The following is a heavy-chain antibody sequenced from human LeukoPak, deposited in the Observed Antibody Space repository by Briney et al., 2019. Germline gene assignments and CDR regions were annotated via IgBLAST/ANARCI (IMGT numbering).Heavy chain of an antibody. D-gene: IGHD3-10*01. CDR2: ISSSSSTM. CDR3: ARDGWFGELSPYYFDC. Sequence: GGSLRLSCAASGFIFSSYSMNWVRQAPGKGLEWVSSISSSSSTMYYADSVKGRFTISRDNAKNSLYLQMNSLRAEDTAAYYCARDGWFGELSPYYFDCWGQGTLVTVSS. CDR1: GFIFSSYS. J-gene: IGHJ4*02. V-gene: IGHV3-48*01.